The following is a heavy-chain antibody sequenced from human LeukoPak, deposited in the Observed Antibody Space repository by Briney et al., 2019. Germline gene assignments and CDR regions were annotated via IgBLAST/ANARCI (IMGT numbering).Heavy chain of an antibody. CDR3: ARAYYYDSRIDP. Sequence: SQTLSLTCTVSGGSISSGDYYWSWIRQHPGKGLEWIAYMYYSGSTYYNPSLKSRVTISADTSKNQLSLKLSSVTAADTALYYCARAYYYDSRIDPWGQGILVTVSS. CDR2: MYYSGST. V-gene: IGHV4-30-4*01. J-gene: IGHJ5*02. D-gene: IGHD3-22*01. CDR1: GGSISSGDYY.